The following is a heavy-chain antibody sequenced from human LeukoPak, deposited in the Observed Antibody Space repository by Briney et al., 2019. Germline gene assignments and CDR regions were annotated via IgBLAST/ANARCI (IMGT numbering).Heavy chain of an antibody. V-gene: IGHV1-2*02. CDR3: ARDGNFDI. D-gene: IGHD4-23*01. Sequence: ASVKVSCKASGYDFTGFFMHWVRQAPGQGLEWMGWISPNSGDTNFAQKFQGRVTMTRDTSIGTAYMELNRLTSDDTAVYYCARDGNFDIWGQGTVVTVSS. CDR2: ISPNSGDT. CDR1: GYDFTGFF. J-gene: IGHJ3*02.